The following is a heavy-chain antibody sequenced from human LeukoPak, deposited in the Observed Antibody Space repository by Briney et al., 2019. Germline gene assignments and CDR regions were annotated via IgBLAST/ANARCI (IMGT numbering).Heavy chain of an antibody. D-gene: IGHD3-10*01. CDR2: IKSKTDGGTT. V-gene: IGHV3-15*01. J-gene: IGHJ4*02. CDR3: FGGSGSSPHY. Sequence: GGSLRLSCAASGFTFSNYAMSWVRQAPGKGLEWVGRIKSKTDGGTTDYAAPVKGRFTISRDDSKNTLYLQMNSLKTEDTAVYYCFGGSGSSPHYWGQGTLVTVSS. CDR1: GFTFSNYA.